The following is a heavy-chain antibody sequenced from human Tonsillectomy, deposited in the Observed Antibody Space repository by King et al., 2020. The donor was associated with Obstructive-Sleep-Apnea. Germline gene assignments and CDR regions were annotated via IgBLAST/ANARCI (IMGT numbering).Heavy chain of an antibody. V-gene: IGHV3-30*04. CDR2: ISYDGSNK. CDR1: GFTFSSYA. J-gene: IGHJ4*02. D-gene: IGHD5-12*01. Sequence: VQLVESGGGVVQPGRSLRLSCAASGFTFSSYAMHWVRQAPGKGLEWVAVISYDGSNKYYADSVKGRFTISRDNSKNTLYLQMNSLRAEDTAVYYCARGPQRGYSGSIDFDYWGQGTLVTVSS. CDR3: ARGPQRGYSGSIDFDY.